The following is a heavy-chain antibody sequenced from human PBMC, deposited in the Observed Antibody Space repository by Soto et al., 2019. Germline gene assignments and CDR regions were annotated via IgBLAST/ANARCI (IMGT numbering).Heavy chain of an antibody. Sequence: QVQLVESGGGVVQPGRSLRLSCAASGFIFSNYGMHWVRQAPGKGLEWVAVIWYDGSHESYADSVKGRFTISRDNSKNTLFLQMNSLRAEDTAVYYCARDRYSYDSRAYQGVDWYFDLWGRSTLVTVSS. CDR1: GFIFSNYG. D-gene: IGHD3-22*01. CDR2: IWYDGSHE. J-gene: IGHJ2*01. V-gene: IGHV3-33*01. CDR3: ARDRYSYDSRAYQGVDWYFDL.